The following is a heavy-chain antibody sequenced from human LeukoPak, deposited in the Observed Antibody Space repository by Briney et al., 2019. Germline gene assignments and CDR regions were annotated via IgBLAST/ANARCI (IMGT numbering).Heavy chain of an antibody. J-gene: IGHJ5*02. CDR1: GGSISSSSYY. Sequence: SETLSLTCTVSGGSISSSSYYWGWIRQPPGEGLEWIGSIYYSGTTYYNPSLKSRVTISVDTSKNQFSLKLSSVTAADSAVYYCARLEYCSSTSCTLANWFDPWGQGTLVTVSS. CDR2: IYYSGTT. CDR3: ARLEYCSSTSCTLANWFDP. D-gene: IGHD2-2*01. V-gene: IGHV4-39*07.